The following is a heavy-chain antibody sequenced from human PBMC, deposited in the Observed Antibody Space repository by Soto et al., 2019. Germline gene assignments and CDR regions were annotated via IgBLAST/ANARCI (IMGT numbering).Heavy chain of an antibody. J-gene: IGHJ5*02. CDR1: GGSISDYY. V-gene: IGHV4-59*01. D-gene: IGHD2-2*01. CDR2: IYSSGTT. CDR3: ARDRPASDGFDP. Sequence: SETLSLTCTVSGGSISDYYWSWIRQPPGKVLEWIGYIYSSGTTNYNPSLKGRVTISVDTSKNQFSLKLTSVTAADTAVYYCARDRPASDGFDPWGQGTLVTVSS.